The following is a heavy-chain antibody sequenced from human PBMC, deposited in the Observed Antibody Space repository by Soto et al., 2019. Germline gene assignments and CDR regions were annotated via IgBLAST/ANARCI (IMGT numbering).Heavy chain of an antibody. Sequence: ASVKVSCKASGYTFTSYAMHWVRQAPGQRLEWMGWINAGNGNTKYSQKFQGRVTITRDTSASTAYMELSSLRSEDTAVYYCAREGVAAAGTTDAFDIWGQGTMVTVS. CDR2: INAGNGNT. V-gene: IGHV1-3*01. J-gene: IGHJ3*02. CDR1: GYTFTSYA. CDR3: AREGVAAAGTTDAFDI. D-gene: IGHD6-13*01.